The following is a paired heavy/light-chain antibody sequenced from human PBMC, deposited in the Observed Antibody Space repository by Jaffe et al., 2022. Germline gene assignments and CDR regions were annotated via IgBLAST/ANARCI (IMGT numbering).Heavy chain of an antibody. V-gene: IGHV3-30*02. J-gene: IGHJ3*02. D-gene: IGHD5-12*01. CDR3: AREPVATTGGDAFDI. CDR2: IQYDRRSK. Sequence: QVQLVESGGGVVQPGGSLGLSCAASGFTFSSSGMHWVRQAPGKGLEWVAFIQYDRRSKYYADSVKGRFTISRDNSKNTLYLQMDSLKPEDTAVYYCAREPVATTGGDAFDIWGQGTMVTVSS. CDR1: GFTFSSSG.
Light chain of an antibody. Sequence: QAGLTQPPSVSKDLRQTATLTCTGNNNNVGNQGAAWLQQHQGHPPKLLSYRNNNRPSGISERLSASRSGNTASLTITGLQPEDEADYYCSAWDSSLSAWVFGGGTKLTVL. CDR3: SAWDSSLSAWV. CDR1: NNNVGNQG. J-gene: IGLJ3*02. V-gene: IGLV10-54*01. CDR2: RNN.